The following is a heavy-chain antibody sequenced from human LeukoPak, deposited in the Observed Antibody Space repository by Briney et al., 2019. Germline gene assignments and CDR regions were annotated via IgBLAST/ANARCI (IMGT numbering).Heavy chain of an antibody. CDR2: IYSGGST. J-gene: IGHJ4*02. CDR1: GFTVSSTY. Sequence: GGSLRLSCAASGFTVSSTYMTCVRQAPGKGLEWVSLIYSGGSTIYADSVKGRFTTSRDNSKNTVYLQMNSLRAEDTAVYYCARDRSGDSTAYYTDYWGQGTLVTVSS. V-gene: IGHV3-66*01. CDR3: ARDRSGDSTAYYTDY. D-gene: IGHD3-22*01.